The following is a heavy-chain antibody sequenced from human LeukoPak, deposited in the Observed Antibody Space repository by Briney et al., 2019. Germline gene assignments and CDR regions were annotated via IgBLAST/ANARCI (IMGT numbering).Heavy chain of an antibody. CDR3: ARSLGDYPRYRSNKFDP. J-gene: IGHJ5*02. V-gene: IGHV1-18*01. CDR1: GYTFTSYG. CDR2: ISAYNGNT. Sequence: ASVKVSCKASGYTFTSYGISWVRQAPGQGLEWMGWISAYNGNTNYAQKPQGSVTMTTDTSTSTAYMELRSLRSDDTAVYYCARSLGDYPRYRSNKFDPWGQGTLVTVSS. D-gene: IGHD4-17*01.